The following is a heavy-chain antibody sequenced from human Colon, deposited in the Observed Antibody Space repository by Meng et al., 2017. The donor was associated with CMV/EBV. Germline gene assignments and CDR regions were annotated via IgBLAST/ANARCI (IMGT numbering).Heavy chain of an antibody. CDR2: INQSGST. V-gene: IGHV4-34*01. Sequence: QGQLQQGGAGLLMTSATLSLSCGVSGVSLSGYYWPWIRRSTGNGLEWIGEINQSGSTNYNPSLKSRVPVSVDTSKNQFSLRVTSVTAADSALYYCAREAGPFFGVIVYDSWGQGTLVTVSS. D-gene: IGHD3-3*01. CDR3: AREAGPFFGVIVYDS. J-gene: IGHJ4*02. CDR1: GVSLSGYY.